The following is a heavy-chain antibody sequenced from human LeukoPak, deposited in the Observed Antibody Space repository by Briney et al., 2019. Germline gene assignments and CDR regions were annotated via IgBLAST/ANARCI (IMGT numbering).Heavy chain of an antibody. J-gene: IGHJ6*03. D-gene: IGHD2-2*01. CDR1: GGSISSDS. Sequence: SETLSLTCTGSGGSISSDSWGWVRQPPGKGPEWIGYIYFSGSTNYNPSLKSRVTMSIDTSKNQFSLNLRSVTAADTAVYYCARLRCSSITCYPGVFYYYMDVWGKGATVTVSS. V-gene: IGHV4-59*08. CDR2: IYFSGST. CDR3: ARLRCSSITCYPGVFYYYMDV.